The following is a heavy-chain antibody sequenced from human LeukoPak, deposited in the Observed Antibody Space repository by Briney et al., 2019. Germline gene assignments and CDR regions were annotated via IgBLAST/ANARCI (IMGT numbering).Heavy chain of an antibody. V-gene: IGHV3-48*03. D-gene: IGHD2-21*01. J-gene: IGHJ4*02. CDR3: AALWSFDY. Sequence: GGSPRLSCAASGFTFSTYEMNWVRQAPGKGLEWISYISSNGKTINYSDSVKGRFTISRDNAKNSLYLQMNSLRAEDTAVYYCAALWSFDYWGQGTPVSVSS. CDR2: ISSNGKTI. CDR1: GFTFSTYE.